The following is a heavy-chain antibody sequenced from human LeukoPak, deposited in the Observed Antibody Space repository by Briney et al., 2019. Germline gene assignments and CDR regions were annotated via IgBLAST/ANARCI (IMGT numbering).Heavy chain of an antibody. V-gene: IGHV1-8*01. CDR2: MNPNSGNT. D-gene: IGHD3-10*01. CDR3: ARSGWFGELLVPWYYGMDV. CDR1: GYTFTNFD. J-gene: IGHJ6*02. Sequence: ASVKVSCKASGYTFTNFDINWVRQAPGQGLEWMGWMNPNSGNTGYAQKFQGRVTMTRNTSISTAYMELSSLRSEDTAVYYCARSGWFGELLVPWYYGMDVWGQGTTVTVSS.